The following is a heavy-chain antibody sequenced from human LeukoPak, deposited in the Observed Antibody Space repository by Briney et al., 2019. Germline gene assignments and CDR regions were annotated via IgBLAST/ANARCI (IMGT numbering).Heavy chain of an antibody. D-gene: IGHD3-10*01. Sequence: ASVKVSCKASGYTFTSYGISWVRQAPGQGLEWMGWISAYNGNTNYAQKLQGRVTMTTDTSTSTAYMELRSLRSDDTAVYYCARDEIEELLTGWGGMDVWGQGTTVTVPS. V-gene: IGHV1-18*01. CDR3: ARDEIEELLTGWGGMDV. CDR1: GYTFTSYG. CDR2: ISAYNGNT. J-gene: IGHJ6*02.